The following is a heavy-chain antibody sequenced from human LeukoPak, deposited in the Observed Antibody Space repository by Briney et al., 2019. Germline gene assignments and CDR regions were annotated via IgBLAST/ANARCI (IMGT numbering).Heavy chain of an antibody. J-gene: IGHJ5*02. D-gene: IGHD3-10*01. Sequence: TGGSLRLSCAASGFTFSGSAMHWVRQASGKGLEWVGRIRSKANSYATAYAASVKGRFTISRDDSKNTAYLQMNSLKTEDTAVYYCINGPSGHTPGSWFDPWGQGTLVTVSS. CDR2: IRSKANSYAT. CDR3: INGPSGHTPGSWFDP. CDR1: GFTFSGSA. V-gene: IGHV3-73*01.